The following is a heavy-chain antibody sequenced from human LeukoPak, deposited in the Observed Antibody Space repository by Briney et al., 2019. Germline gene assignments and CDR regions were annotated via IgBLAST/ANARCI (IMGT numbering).Heavy chain of an antibody. CDR3: TRDPEYRDT. CDR1: GFTFSDYY. D-gene: IGHD1-14*01. J-gene: IGHJ5*02. Sequence: GGSLRLSCEASGFTFSDYYINWIRQAPGRGLEWIAYITGSGTSVYYADSVKGRFSVSRDNAANSVFLQMDSLRVDDSAVYFCTRDPEYRDTWGQGTLVTVSS. V-gene: IGHV3-11*01. CDR2: ITGSGTSV.